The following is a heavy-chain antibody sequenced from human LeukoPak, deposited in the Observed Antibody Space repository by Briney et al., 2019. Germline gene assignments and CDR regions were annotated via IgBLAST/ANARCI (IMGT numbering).Heavy chain of an antibody. V-gene: IGHV4-59*01. CDR3: ARGAPAYYYDSSGPLNDY. D-gene: IGHD3-22*01. CDR2: IYYSGST. CDR1: GGSISSYY. Sequence: SETLSLTCTVSGGSISSYYWSWIRQPPGKGLEWIGYIYYSGSTNYNPSLKSRVTISVDTSKNQFSLKLSSVTAADTAVYYCARGAPAYYYDSSGPLNDYWGRGTLVTVSS. J-gene: IGHJ4*02.